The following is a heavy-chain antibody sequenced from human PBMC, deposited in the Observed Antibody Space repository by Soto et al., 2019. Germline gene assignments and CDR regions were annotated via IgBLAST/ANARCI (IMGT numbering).Heavy chain of an antibody. CDR1: GFTFGGSA. CDR3: TRQTDAVQWLVVPTDYNFDY. Sequence: GGSLRLSCAASGFTFGGSAIHWVRQASGKGLEWVGHIRSKTNSYATAYAESVKGRFTISRDDSMNTAYLQMNSLKTEDTAVYFCTRQTDAVQWLVVPTDYNFDYWGQGTLVTVSS. D-gene: IGHD6-19*01. CDR2: IRSKTNSYAT. V-gene: IGHV3-73*01. J-gene: IGHJ4*02.